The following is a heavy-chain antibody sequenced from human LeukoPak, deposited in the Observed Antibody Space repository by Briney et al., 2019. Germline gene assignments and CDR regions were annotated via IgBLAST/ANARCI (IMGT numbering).Heavy chain of an antibody. D-gene: IGHD2-2*01. CDR1: GFTFDDYA. CDR3: AKGPAGYCSSTSCYMDV. J-gene: IGHJ6*03. V-gene: IGHV3-9*01. CDR2: ISWNSGSI. Sequence: PGGSLRLSCAASGFTFDDYAMHWVRQAPGKGLEWVSGISWNSGSIVYADSVKGRFTISRDNAKNSLYLQMNSLRAEDTALYYCAKGPAGYCSSTSCYMDVWGKGTTVTVSS.